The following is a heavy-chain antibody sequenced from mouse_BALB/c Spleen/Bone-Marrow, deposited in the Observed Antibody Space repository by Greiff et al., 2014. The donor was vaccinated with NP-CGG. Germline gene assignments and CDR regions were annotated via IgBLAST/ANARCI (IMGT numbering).Heavy chain of an antibody. CDR2: IYPGEGDT. Sequence: VQLQESGAELARPGASVKLSCKTSGYTFTTYWMQWVKQRPGQGLEWIGAIYPGEGDTGYTQKFKGKATLTADKSSSTAYMQLSNLTSEDSAVYYCSREPSNWGYYWGQGTTLTVSS. CDR3: SREPSNWGYY. V-gene: IGHV1-87*01. CDR1: GYTFTTYW. J-gene: IGHJ2*01.